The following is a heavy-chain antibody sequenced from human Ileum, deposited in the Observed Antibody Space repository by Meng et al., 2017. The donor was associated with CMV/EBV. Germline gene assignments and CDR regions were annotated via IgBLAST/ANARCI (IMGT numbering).Heavy chain of an antibody. Sequence: GGSLRLSCAASGFTFNNYDVHWVRHIPGKGLEWVSGINWNSRSIDYADSVKGRFTISRDNAKNSLYLQMDSLRAEDTALYYCAKDMSRGARGPLFDSWGQGTLVTGYS. V-gene: IGHV3-9*01. CDR3: AKDMSRGARGPLFDS. CDR2: INWNSRSI. D-gene: IGHD5-24*01. CDR1: GFTFNNYD. J-gene: IGHJ4*02.